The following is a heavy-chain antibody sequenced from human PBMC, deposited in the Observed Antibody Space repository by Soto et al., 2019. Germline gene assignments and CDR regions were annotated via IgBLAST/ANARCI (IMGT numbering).Heavy chain of an antibody. CDR1: GFTFGDYA. V-gene: IGHV3-49*03. Sequence: GGSLRLSCTASGFTFGDYAMSWFRQAPGKGLEWVGFIRSKASGGTTEDAASVKGRFTISRDDSKSVAYLQMNSLKTEDTVVYYCSRYNCNDDYYYGMDVWGQGTTVTVSS. D-gene: IGHD1-20*01. CDR3: SRYNCNDDYYYGMDV. J-gene: IGHJ6*02. CDR2: IRSKASGGTT.